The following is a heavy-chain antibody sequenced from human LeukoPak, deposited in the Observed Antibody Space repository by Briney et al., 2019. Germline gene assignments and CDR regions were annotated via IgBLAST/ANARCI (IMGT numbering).Heavy chain of an antibody. CDR1: GFTFSNYG. CDR2: ITYDGNNQ. V-gene: IGHV3-30*02. CDR3: ANLQIRVGVDY. Sequence: PGGSLRLSCAPSGFTFSNYGMHWVRQAPGKGLEWVAFITYDGNNQYYADSVKGRFTISRDNSKSTLYLQMNSLRAGDTAVYYCANLQIRVGVDYWGQGTLVTVSS. J-gene: IGHJ4*02. D-gene: IGHD1-26*01.